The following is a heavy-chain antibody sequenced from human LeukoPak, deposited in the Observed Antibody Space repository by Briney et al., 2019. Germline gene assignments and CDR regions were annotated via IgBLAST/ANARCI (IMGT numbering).Heavy chain of an antibody. J-gene: IGHJ4*02. CDR2: IDGDGTEK. V-gene: IGHV3-7*01. CDR3: ARAITVVDSY. D-gene: IGHD2-2*01. Sequence: TGGSLRLSCAASAFTFNRYWMNWVRQAPGKGLEWVAGIDGDGTEKYYVESVKGRFTISRDNAKKSVYLQVNSLRADDTAVYYCARAITVVDSYWGQGTLVTVSS. CDR1: AFTFNRYW.